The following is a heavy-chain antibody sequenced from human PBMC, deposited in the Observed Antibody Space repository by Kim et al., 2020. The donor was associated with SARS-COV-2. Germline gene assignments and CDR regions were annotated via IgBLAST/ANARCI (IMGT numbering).Heavy chain of an antibody. Sequence: SETLSLTCTVSGGSISSYYWSWIRQPAGKGLEWIGRIYTSGSTNYNPSLKSRVTMSVDTSKNHFSLKLSSVTAADTAVYYCAREPWGYSGSYLDYWGQGTLVTVSS. V-gene: IGHV4-4*07. CDR1: GGSISSYY. CDR3: AREPWGYSGSYLDY. CDR2: IYTSGST. D-gene: IGHD1-26*01. J-gene: IGHJ4*02.